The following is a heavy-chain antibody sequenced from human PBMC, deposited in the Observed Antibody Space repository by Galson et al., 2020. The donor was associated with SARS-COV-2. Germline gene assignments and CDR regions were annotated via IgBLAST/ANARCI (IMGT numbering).Heavy chain of an antibody. CDR2: ISPSGTPV. Sequence: GGSLRLSCVVSGVTFDDAYMTWICQAPGKGLEWISYISPSGTPVHYADSVQGRFTISRDNADNLMSLQMDSLRPDDTAVYYCAKEDCTSASCYLTWGRGTLVTVSS. V-gene: IGHV3-11*01. J-gene: IGHJ4*02. CDR1: GVTFDDAY. CDR3: AKEDCTSASCYLT. D-gene: IGHD2-2*01.